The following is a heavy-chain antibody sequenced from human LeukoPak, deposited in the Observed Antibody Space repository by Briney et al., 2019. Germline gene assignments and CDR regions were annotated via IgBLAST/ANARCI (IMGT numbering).Heavy chain of an antibody. CDR3: ARDGKGFGELLY. J-gene: IGHJ4*02. D-gene: IGHD3-10*01. V-gene: IGHV3-33*01. CDR1: GFTFSSYG. CDR2: VWYDGTNK. Sequence: PGGSLRLSCAASGFTFSSYGMHWVRQAPGKGLEWVADVWYDGTNKYYADSVKGRFTISRDDSKNTLYLQMNSLRAEDTAVYYCARDGKGFGELLYWGQGTLVTVSS.